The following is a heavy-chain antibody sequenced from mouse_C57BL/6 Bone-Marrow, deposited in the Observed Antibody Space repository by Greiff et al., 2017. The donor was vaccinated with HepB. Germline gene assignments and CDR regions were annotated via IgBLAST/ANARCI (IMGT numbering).Heavy chain of an antibody. V-gene: IGHV1-15*01. CDR2: IDPETGGT. Sequence: VQLQQSGAELVRPGASVTLSCTASGYTFTDYEMHWVKQTPVHGLEWIGAIDPETGGTAYNQKFKGKAILTADKSASTAYMELRSLTSEDSAVYYCTRGIRYDWGQGTSVTVSS. CDR3: TRGIRYD. CDR1: GYTFTDYE. J-gene: IGHJ4*01. D-gene: IGHD1-1*01.